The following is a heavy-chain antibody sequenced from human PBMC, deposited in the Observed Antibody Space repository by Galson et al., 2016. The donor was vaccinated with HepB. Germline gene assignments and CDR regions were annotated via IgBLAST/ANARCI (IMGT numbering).Heavy chain of an antibody. CDR3: ARLYSSSSGTWLLRFDY. CDR1: GGSIISSDSS. V-gene: IGHV4-39*01. Sequence: TLSLTCSVSGGSIISSDSSWGWIRQPPGKGLEWIASIYYSGSTYYNPSLKSRVTISVDTSKNQFSLKLSSVTAADTAVYYCARLYSSSSGTWLLRFDYWGQGTLVTVSS. D-gene: IGHD6-6*01. CDR2: IYYSGST. J-gene: IGHJ4*02.